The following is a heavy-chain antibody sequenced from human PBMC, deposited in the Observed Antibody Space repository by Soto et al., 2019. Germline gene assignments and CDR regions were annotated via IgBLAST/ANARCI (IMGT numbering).Heavy chain of an antibody. CDR3: ARVGAVAAVDY. J-gene: IGHJ4*02. Sequence: EVQLVESGGGLIQPGGSLRLSCAASGFIVSSKYMSWVRQAAGKGLEWVSILYTDDTTYYADSVKGRFTISRDNSKNTLYLQMNSLRAEDTAVYYCARVGAVAAVDYWGQGTLVTVSS. CDR1: GFIVSSKY. V-gene: IGHV3-53*01. CDR2: LYTDDTT. D-gene: IGHD6-19*01.